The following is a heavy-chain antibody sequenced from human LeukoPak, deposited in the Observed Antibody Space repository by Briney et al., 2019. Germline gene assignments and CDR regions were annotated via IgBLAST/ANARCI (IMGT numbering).Heavy chain of an antibody. J-gene: IGHJ6*02. CDR1: GFTFSSYA. Sequence: PGGSLRLSCAASGFTFSSYAMSWVRQAPGKGLEWVSGISGRGGNTAYADSVKGRFTISRDNSKNTLTLQMDSLRAEDTAKYYCAKGNSLYFYYGMDVWGQGTTVTVSS. D-gene: IGHD3-16*01. V-gene: IGHV3-23*01. CDR3: AKGNSLYFYYGMDV. CDR2: ISGRGGNT.